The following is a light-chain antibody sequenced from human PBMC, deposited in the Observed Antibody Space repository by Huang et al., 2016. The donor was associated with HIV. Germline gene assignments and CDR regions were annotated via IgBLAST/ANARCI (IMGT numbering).Light chain of an antibody. J-gene: IGKJ4*01. CDR2: DTS. V-gene: IGKV3-11*01. CDR1: QSVGSY. CDR3: QHRNTWPLT. Sequence: EVGLTQSPSILSLSLGGRGTISCKASQSVGSYVAWYQQRPGQSPRLLLYDTSNRAAGIPSRFSGSGSGTDFTLTTSGLESEDLGVFYCQHRNTWPLTFGGGTKLA.